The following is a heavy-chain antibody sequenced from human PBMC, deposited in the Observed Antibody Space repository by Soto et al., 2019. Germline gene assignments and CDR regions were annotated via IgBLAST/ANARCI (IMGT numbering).Heavy chain of an antibody. D-gene: IGHD3-22*01. V-gene: IGHV4-59*08. J-gene: IGHJ6*02. CDR3: ARHPSRRYYDSSGYYYPLVYGMDV. CDR1: GGSISSYY. CDR2: IYYSGST. Sequence: SETLSLTCTVSGGSISSYYWSWIRQPPGKGLEWIGYIYYSGSTNYNPSLKSRVTISVDTSKNQFSLKLSSGTAADTAVYYCARHPSRRYYDSSGYYYPLVYGMDVWGQGTKVTVSS.